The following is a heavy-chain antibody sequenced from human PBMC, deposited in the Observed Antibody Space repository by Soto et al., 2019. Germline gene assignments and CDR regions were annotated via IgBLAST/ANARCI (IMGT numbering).Heavy chain of an antibody. Sequence: EVQLVESGGGLVQPGGSLRLSCAASGFTFSSYWMSWVRQAPGKGLEWVANIKQDGSEKYYVDSVKGRFTISRDNAKNSLYLQMNSLRAEDTAVYYCARDVVYCSSTSCYAGGRGAHELWDYWGQGTLVTVSS. CDR1: GFTFSSYW. CDR2: IKQDGSEK. J-gene: IGHJ4*02. V-gene: IGHV3-7*01. D-gene: IGHD2-2*01. CDR3: ARDVVYCSSTSCYAGGRGAHELWDY.